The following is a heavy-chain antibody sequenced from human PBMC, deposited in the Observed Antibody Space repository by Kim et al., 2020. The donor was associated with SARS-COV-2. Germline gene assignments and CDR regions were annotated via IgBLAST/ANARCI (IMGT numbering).Heavy chain of an antibody. J-gene: IGHJ4*02. V-gene: IGHV3-48*02. D-gene: IGHD3-22*01. CDR3: ARDLYYYDSSGLDY. CDR2: ISSSSTI. CDR1: GFTFSSYS. Sequence: GSLRLSCAASGFTFSSYSMNWVRQAPGKGLEWVSYISSSSTIYYADSVKGRFTISRDNAKNSLYLQMNSLRDEDTAVYYCARDLYYYDSSGLDYWGQGTLVTVSS.